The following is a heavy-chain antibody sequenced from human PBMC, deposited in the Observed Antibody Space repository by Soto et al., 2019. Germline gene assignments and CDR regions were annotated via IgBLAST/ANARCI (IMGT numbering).Heavy chain of an antibody. D-gene: IGHD1-1*01. CDR2: IWYDGSNK. J-gene: IGHJ6*02. Sequence: QVQLVESGGGVVQPGRSLRLSCAASGFTFSSYGMHWVRQAPGKGLEWVAVIWYDGSNKYYADSVKGRFTISRDNSKNTLYLQMNSLRAEDTAVYYCAREVGNWNAYYYGMDVWGQGTTVTVSS. CDR1: GFTFSSYG. CDR3: AREVGNWNAYYYGMDV. V-gene: IGHV3-33*01.